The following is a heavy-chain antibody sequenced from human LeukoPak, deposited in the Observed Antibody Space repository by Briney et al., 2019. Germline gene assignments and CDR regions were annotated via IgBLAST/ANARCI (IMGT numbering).Heavy chain of an antibody. CDR1: GGSISSYY. CDR3: ARDLSGVDWFDP. J-gene: IGHJ5*02. V-gene: IGHV4-59*01. D-gene: IGHD1-14*01. Sequence: PSETLSLTCTVSGGSISSYYWSWIRQPPGKGLEWIGYIYYSGSTNYNPSLKSRVTISVDTSKNQFSLELSSVTAADTAVYYCARDLSGVDWFDPWGQGTLVTVSS. CDR2: IYYSGST.